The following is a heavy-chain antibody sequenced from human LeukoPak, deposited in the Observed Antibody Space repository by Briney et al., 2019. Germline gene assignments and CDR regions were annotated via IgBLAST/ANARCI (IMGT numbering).Heavy chain of an antibody. D-gene: IGHD2-15*01. J-gene: IGHJ6*02. CDR1: GFTFSSYS. CDR2: ISSSSSYI. CDR3: ARHDIVVMHGMDV. V-gene: IGHV3-21*01. Sequence: GGSLRLSCAASGFTFSSYSMNWVRQAPGKGLEWVSSISSSSSYIYYADLVKGRFTISRDNAKNSLYLQMNSLRAEDTAVYYCARHDIVVMHGMDVWGQGTTVTVSS.